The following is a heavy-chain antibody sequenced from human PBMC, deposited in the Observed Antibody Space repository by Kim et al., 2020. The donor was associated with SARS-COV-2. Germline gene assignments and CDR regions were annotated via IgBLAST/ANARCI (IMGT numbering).Heavy chain of an antibody. Sequence: SETLSLTCAVYGGSFSGYYWSWIRQPPGKGLEWIGEINHSGSTNYNPSLKSRVTISVDTSKNQFSLKLSSVTAADTAVYYCARGSERSDFDYWGQGTLVTVSS. CDR2: INHSGST. J-gene: IGHJ4*02. V-gene: IGHV4-34*01. CDR3: ARGSERSDFDY. CDR1: GGSFSGYY.